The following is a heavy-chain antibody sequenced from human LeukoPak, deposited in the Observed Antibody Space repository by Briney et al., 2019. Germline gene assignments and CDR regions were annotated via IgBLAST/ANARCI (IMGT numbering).Heavy chain of an antibody. D-gene: IGHD3-10*01. Sequence: GSLRLSCAASGFTFSIFWMHWVRQAPGKGLVWVSRISTDGSSTSYADSVKGRFTISRDNSKNTLYLQMNSLRAEDTAVYYCAREANYYGSGSSLDYWGQGTLVTVSS. CDR2: ISTDGSST. CDR1: GFTFSIFW. CDR3: AREANYYGSGSSLDY. J-gene: IGHJ4*02. V-gene: IGHV3-74*01.